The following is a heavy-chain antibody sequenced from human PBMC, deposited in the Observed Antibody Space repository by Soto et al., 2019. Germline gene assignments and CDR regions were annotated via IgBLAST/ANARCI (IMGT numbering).Heavy chain of an antibody. D-gene: IGHD6-13*01. J-gene: IGHJ5*02. CDR2: ISGSGDVT. V-gene: IGHV3-23*01. CDR3: AKAPGSDWYRGFDP. Sequence: GGSLRLSCAASGFTFSSYAMNWVRQAPGKGLDWVSAISGSGDVTYYADSVKGRFTISRDNSKNTLYLQMNSLRAEDTAVYYCAKAPGSDWYRGFDPWGQETLVTVSS. CDR1: GFTFSSYA.